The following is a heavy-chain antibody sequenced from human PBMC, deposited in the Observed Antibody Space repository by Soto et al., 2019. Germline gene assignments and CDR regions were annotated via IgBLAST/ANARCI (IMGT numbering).Heavy chain of an antibody. V-gene: IGHV2-5*01. CDR3: AHTKDSSGFLTS. CDR2: IHWNDDK. CDR1: GFSLSAYVVL. Sequence: SGHTLVTPTQTLTRTCSFSGFSLSAYVVLVIWFRQPPGETLEWLALIHWNDDKRYSPYLKSRLTITKDTSKNQVVLTLTNLDPLDTGTYFCAHTKDSSGFLTSWGQGILVTVS. J-gene: IGHJ5*02. D-gene: IGHD3-22*01.